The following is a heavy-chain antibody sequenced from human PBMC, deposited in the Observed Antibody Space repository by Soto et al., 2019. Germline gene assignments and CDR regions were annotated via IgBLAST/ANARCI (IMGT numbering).Heavy chain of an antibody. Sequence: PSETLSLTCTVSGDSMSTYYWSWIRQPPGKGLECIGNIYSSGSTDYNPSLKSRVTISVDMSKNQFSLNLNSVTAADTAVYYCARRYSGTYYRSYYFDYWGQGILVTVSS. CDR1: GDSMSTYY. J-gene: IGHJ4*02. D-gene: IGHD1-26*01. CDR3: ARRYSGTYYRSYYFDY. CDR2: IYSSGST. V-gene: IGHV4-59*01.